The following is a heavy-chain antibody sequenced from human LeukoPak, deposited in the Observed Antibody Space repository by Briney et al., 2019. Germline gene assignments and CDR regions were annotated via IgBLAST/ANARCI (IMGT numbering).Heavy chain of an antibody. CDR2: IKQDGSEK. J-gene: IGHJ4*02. Sequence: GGSLRLSCAASGFTFSSYWMSWVRQAPGKGLEWVANIKQDGSEKNYVDSVKGRFTISRDNAKNSLYLQMNSLRAEDTAVYYCARVWRDRGVITAVFDSWGQGTLVTVSS. D-gene: IGHD3-10*01. CDR3: ARVWRDRGVITAVFDS. V-gene: IGHV3-7*01. CDR1: GFTFSSYW.